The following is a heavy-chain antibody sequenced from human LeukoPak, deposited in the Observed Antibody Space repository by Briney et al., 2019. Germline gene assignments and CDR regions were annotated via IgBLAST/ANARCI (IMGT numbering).Heavy chain of an antibody. CDR1: GGSISSYY. CDR3: ARSVWSGYYFDY. Sequence: KPSKTLSLTCTVSGGSISSYYWGWIRQPPGKGLEWIGYIYYSGSTNYNPSLKSRVTISVDTSKNQFSLKLSSVTAADTAVYYCARSVWSGYYFDYWGQGTLVTVSS. J-gene: IGHJ4*02. V-gene: IGHV4-59*01. D-gene: IGHD3-3*01. CDR2: IYYSGST.